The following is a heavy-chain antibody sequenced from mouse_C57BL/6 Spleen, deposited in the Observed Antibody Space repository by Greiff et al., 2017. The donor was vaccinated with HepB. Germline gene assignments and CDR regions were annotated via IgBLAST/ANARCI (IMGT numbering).Heavy chain of an antibody. CDR3: TIPLGSSAWFAY. Sequence: EVQGVESGAELVRPGASVKLSCTASGFNIKDDYMHWVKQRPEQGLEWIGWIDPENGDTEYASKFQGKATITADTSSNTAYLQLSSLTSEDTAVYYCTIPLGSSAWFAYWGQGTLVTVSA. J-gene: IGHJ3*01. CDR2: IDPENGDT. D-gene: IGHD1-1*01. CDR1: GFNIKDDY. V-gene: IGHV14-4*01.